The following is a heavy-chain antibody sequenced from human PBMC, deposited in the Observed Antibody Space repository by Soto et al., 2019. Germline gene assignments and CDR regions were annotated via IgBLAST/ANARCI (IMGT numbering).Heavy chain of an antibody. CDR2: ISSSSSYI. V-gene: IGHV3-21*01. CDR1: GFTFSSYS. CDR3: ARDSGEQLASQYYYYGMDV. Sequence: GGSLRLSCAASGFTFSSYSMNWVRQAPGKGLEWVSSISSSSSYIYYADSVKGRFTISRDNAKNSLYLQMNSLRAEDTAVYYCARDSGEQLASQYYYYGMDVWGQGTTVTVSS. D-gene: IGHD6-6*01. J-gene: IGHJ6*02.